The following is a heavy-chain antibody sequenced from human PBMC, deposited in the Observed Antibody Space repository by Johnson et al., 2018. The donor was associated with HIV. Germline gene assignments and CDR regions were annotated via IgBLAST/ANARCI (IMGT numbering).Heavy chain of an antibody. D-gene: IGHD4-23*01. J-gene: IGHJ3*02. Sequence: QVQLVESGGGVVQPGRSLRLSCAASGFTFSSYAMHWVRQAPGKGLEWVAVISYDGSNKYYADSVKGRFTISRDNSKNTLYLQMNSLRAEDTAVYYCAREGPPDDGGNSGGAFDIWGQGTMVTVSS. CDR3: AREGPPDDGGNSGGAFDI. CDR2: ISYDGSNK. V-gene: IGHV3-30*04. CDR1: GFTFSSYA.